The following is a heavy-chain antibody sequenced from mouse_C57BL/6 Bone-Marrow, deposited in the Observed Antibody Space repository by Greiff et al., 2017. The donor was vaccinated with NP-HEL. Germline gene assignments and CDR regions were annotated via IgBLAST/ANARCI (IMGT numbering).Heavy chain of an antibody. V-gene: IGHV4-1*01. CDR2: INPDSSTI. D-gene: IGHD2-1*01. J-gene: IGHJ1*03. Sequence: EVKLVESGGGLVQPGGSLKLSCAASGIDFSRYWMSWVRRAPGKGLEWIGEINPDSSTINYAPSLKDKFIISRDNAKNTLYLQMSKVRSEDTALYYCARQGLYYGNYDWYFDVWGTGTTVTVSS. CDR1: GIDFSRYW. CDR3: ARQGLYYGNYDWYFDV.